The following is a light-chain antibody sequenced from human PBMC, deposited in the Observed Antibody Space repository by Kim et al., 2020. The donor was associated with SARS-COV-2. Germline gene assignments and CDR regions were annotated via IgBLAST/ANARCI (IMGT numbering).Light chain of an antibody. Sequence: ASVGDRVTITCRASQGIRSYLAWYQQKSGKAPELLIDTAPAFQGGVPSRFSGSGSGTEFTLTISSLQPADFATYYCQQVDSFPITFGQGTRLEIK. CDR2: TAP. J-gene: IGKJ5*01. CDR3: QQVDSFPIT. V-gene: IGKV1-9*01. CDR1: QGIRSY.